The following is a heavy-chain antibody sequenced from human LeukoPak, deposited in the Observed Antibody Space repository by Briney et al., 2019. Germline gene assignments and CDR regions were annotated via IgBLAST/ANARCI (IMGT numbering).Heavy chain of an antibody. V-gene: IGHV3-7*01. CDR2: IKEDGSEK. CDR1: GFTFDSYW. Sequence: GGSLRLSCAASGFTFDSYWMSWVRQAPGKGLEWVANIKEDGSEKYYVDSVKGRFTISRDNAKNSLYLQMNSLRAEDTAVYYCARDPTPRYYYGSGIYYSDYWGQGTLVTISS. J-gene: IGHJ4*02. D-gene: IGHD3-10*01. CDR3: ARDPTPRYYYGSGIYYSDY.